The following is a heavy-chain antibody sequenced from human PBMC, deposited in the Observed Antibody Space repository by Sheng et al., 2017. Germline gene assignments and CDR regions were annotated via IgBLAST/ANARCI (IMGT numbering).Heavy chain of an antibody. V-gene: IGHV4-30-4*08. CDR1: GGSISSGDYY. CDR2: IYYSGST. D-gene: IGHD1-7*01. J-gene: IGHJ6*03. Sequence: QVQLQESGPGLVKPSQTLSLTCTVSGGSISSGDYYWSWIRQPPGKGLEWIGYIYYSGSTYYNPSLKSRVTISVDTSKNQFSLKLSSVTAADTAVYYCARDNWKYHDNYYYYYMDVWGKGTTVIVSS. CDR3: ARDNWKYHDNYYYYYMDV.